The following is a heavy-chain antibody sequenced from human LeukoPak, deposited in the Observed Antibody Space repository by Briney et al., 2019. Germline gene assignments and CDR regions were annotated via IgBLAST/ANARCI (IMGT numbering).Heavy chain of an antibody. CDR1: GFTFSSYW. J-gene: IGHJ4*02. CDR3: ARERITMIVVVADY. D-gene: IGHD3-22*01. CDR2: IKQDGSEK. V-gene: IGHV3-7*01. Sequence: GGSLRLSCAASGFTFSSYWMSWVRQAPGKGLEWVANIKQDGSEKYYVDSVKGRFTISRDNAKNSLYLQTNSLRAEDTAVYYCARERITMIVVVADYWGQGTLVTVSS.